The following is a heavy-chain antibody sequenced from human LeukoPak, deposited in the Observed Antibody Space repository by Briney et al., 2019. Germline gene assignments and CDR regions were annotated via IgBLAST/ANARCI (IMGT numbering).Heavy chain of an antibody. CDR3: AKVSGGGVVYHDAFDI. CDR2: ISWNSGSI. J-gene: IGHJ3*02. CDR1: GFTFDDYA. Sequence: GGSLRLSCAASGFTFDDYAMHWVRQAPGKGLEWVSGISWNSGSIGYADSVKGRFTISRDNAKNSLYLQMNSLRAEDTALYYCAKVSGGGVVYHDAFDIWGQGTMVTVSS. D-gene: IGHD2-15*01. V-gene: IGHV3-9*01.